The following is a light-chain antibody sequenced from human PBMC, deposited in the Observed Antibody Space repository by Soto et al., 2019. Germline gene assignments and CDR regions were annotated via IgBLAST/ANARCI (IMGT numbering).Light chain of an antibody. CDR3: QSYDSSLSLYV. J-gene: IGLJ1*01. Sequence: QSVLTQPPSVSGAPGQRVTISCTGSSSNIGAGYDVHWYQQLPGTAPKLLIYGNSNRPSGVPDRFFGSKSGTSASLAITGLQAEDEADYYCQSYDSSLSLYVFGTGTKLTVL. CDR1: SSNIGAGYD. V-gene: IGLV1-40*01. CDR2: GNS.